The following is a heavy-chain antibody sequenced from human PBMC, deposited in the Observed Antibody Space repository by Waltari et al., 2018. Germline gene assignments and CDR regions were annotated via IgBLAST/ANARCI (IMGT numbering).Heavy chain of an antibody. V-gene: IGHV3-30*18. CDR2: ISYDGSNK. Sequence: QVQLVESGGGGGQPGRSLGLSGAGSGFTVTNSGMTWVRRAPGKGLEWVAFISYDGSNKYYADSVKGRFTISRDNSKNTLYLQMNSLRAEDTAVYYCAKGLYSYGWTSSVDYWGQGTLVTVSS. CDR1: GFTVTNSG. D-gene: IGHD5-18*01. CDR3: AKGLYSYGWTSSVDY. J-gene: IGHJ4*02.